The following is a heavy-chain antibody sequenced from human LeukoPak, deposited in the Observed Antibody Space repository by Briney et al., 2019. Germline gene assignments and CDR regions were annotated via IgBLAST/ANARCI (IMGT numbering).Heavy chain of an antibody. V-gene: IGHV3-30*04. Sequence: GGSLRLSCAASGFTFSSHALHWVRQAPGKGLEWVAVISSDGSYKYYADSVRGRFTISRDTSKNTVYLQMKSLRAEDTAVYYCAKEDPPLGGRPNYWGQGTLVTVS. CDR3: AKEDPPLGGRPNY. CDR2: ISSDGSYK. J-gene: IGHJ4*02. CDR1: GFTFSSHA. D-gene: IGHD3-16*01.